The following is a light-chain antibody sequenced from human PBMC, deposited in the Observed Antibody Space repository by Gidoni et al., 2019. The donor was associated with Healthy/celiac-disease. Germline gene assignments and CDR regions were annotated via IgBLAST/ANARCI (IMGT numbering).Light chain of an antibody. CDR2: DAS. V-gene: IGKV3-11*01. Sequence: VLTQSPATLSLSPGERATVSCRASQSVSSYLAWYQQKPGQAPRLLIYDASNRATGIPARFSGSGAGTDFTLTISSLEPEDFAVYYCQHRSNSFTFXPXTKVDIK. J-gene: IGKJ3*01. CDR1: QSVSSY. CDR3: QHRSNSFT.